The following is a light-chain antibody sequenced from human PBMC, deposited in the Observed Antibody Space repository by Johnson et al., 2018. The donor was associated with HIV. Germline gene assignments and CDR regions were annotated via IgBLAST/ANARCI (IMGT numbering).Light chain of an antibody. Sequence: QSVLTQPPSVSAAPGQKVTISCSGSSSNIGNNCVSWYQQLPGTAPKLLIYENNKRPSGIPDRFSGSKSGTSATLGITGLPTGDEADYYCGTWDSSLSAGVFGTGTKVTVL. CDR2: ENN. V-gene: IGLV1-51*02. CDR3: GTWDSSLSAGV. CDR1: SSNIGNNC. J-gene: IGLJ1*01.